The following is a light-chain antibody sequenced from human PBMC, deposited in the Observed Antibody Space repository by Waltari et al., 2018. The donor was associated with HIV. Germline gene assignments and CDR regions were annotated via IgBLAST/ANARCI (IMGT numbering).Light chain of an antibody. CDR3: SSYTSSSTYVV. CDR1: SSDVGGYNY. CDR2: EVS. J-gene: IGLJ2*01. Sequence: QSALTQPASVSGSPGQSITISCTGTSSDVGGYNYVSWYQQHQGKAPNLMIYEVSNRPSGVSNPFSGSKSGNTASLTISGLQAEDEADYYCSSYTSSSTYVVFGGGTKLTVL. V-gene: IGLV2-14*01.